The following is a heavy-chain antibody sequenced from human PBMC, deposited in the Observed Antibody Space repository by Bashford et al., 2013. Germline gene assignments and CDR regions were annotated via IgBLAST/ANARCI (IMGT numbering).Heavy chain of an antibody. J-gene: IGHJ6*02. V-gene: IGHV4-34*01. CDR1: GGSFSGYY. CDR3: ARLATVTLYYYGMGR. Sequence: SETLSLTCAVYGGSFSGYYWSWDPPAPREGAGVGLGKSIIVEAPTTTRPSRVESPYQVDTSKNQFSLKLSSVTAADTAVYYCARLATVTLYYYGMGRLGPRDPRSPVSS. D-gene: IGHD4-11*01. CDR2: SIIVEAP.